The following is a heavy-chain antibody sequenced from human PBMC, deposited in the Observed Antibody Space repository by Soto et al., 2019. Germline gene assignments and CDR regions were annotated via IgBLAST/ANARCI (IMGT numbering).Heavy chain of an antibody. J-gene: IGHJ4*02. D-gene: IGHD2-2*03. CDR2: IGVGGDT. Sequence: EVQLVESGGGLVQPGGSLRLSCAGSGFIFSTYDMSWVRQTAGKRLEWVSTIGVGGDTYYEDSVKGRFTIFRENAKNSLYLQMNSLRVGDTAIYYCARAMDVDPIDYWGQGTLVTVSS. CDR3: ARAMDVDPIDY. CDR1: GFIFSTYD. V-gene: IGHV3-13*01.